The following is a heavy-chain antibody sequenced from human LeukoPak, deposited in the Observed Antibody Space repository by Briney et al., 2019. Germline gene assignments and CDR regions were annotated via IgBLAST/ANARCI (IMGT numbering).Heavy chain of an antibody. CDR3: AGGPGPLSHLRFLEWLPIGRDYGMDG. J-gene: IGHJ6*04. CDR1: GGSISSYY. V-gene: IGHV4-4*07. D-gene: IGHD3-3*01. Sequence: PSETLSLTCTVSGGSISSYYRRWIRQPAAKGLEWIGRIYTSGSTNYNPSLTRRVTMSVDTSKNQFSLTLSSVTAADTAVYSCAGGPGPLSHLRFLEWLPIGRDYGMDGWGKGTTVTVSS. CDR2: IYTSGST.